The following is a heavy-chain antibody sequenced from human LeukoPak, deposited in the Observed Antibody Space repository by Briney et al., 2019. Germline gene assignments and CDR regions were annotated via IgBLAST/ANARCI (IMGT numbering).Heavy chain of an antibody. J-gene: IGHJ6*03. D-gene: IGHD6-6*01. CDR3: AKGSTARGGNYWYMDV. CDR1: GFTFSNYA. Sequence: PGGSLRLSCAASGFTFSNYAMSWVRQAPGKGLEWVSTISGSGATTYYADSVKGRFTISRDNSKNTLYLQMNSLRAEDTAVYYCAKGSTARGGNYWYMDVWGKGTTVTVS. V-gene: IGHV3-23*01. CDR2: ISGSGATT.